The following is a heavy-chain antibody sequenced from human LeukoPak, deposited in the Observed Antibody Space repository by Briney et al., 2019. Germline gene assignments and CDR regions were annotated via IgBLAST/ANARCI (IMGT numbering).Heavy chain of an antibody. CDR3: ARVTYYFDSSGDYYYYYYMDV. J-gene: IGHJ6*03. CDR1: GFSFSNYA. CDR2: ISTNGDSK. V-gene: IGHV3-64*01. Sequence: GGSLRLSCAASGFSFSNYAMNWVRQAPGKGLEYISGISTNGDSKYYANSVKGRFTISRDNSKNTLYLRVGSLRAEDMAVYYCARVTYYFDSSGDYYYYYYMDVWGKGTTVTVSS. D-gene: IGHD3-22*01.